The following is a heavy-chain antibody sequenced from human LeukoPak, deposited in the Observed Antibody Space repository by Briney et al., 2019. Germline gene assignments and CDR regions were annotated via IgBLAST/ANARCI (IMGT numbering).Heavy chain of an antibody. CDR1: GFTFSSYE. D-gene: IGHD6-13*01. CDR3: AKQLAQFDY. J-gene: IGHJ4*02. Sequence: GGSLRLSCAASGFTFSSYEMNWVRQAPGKGLEWVSYISSSGNTIYYADSVKGRFTISRDNAKNSLYLQMNSLRAEDTAVYYCAKQLAQFDYWGQGTLVTVSS. CDR2: ISSSGNTI. V-gene: IGHV3-48*03.